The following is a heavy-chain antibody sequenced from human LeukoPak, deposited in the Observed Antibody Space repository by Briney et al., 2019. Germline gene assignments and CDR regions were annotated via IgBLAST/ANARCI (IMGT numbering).Heavy chain of an antibody. CDR2: IRDSGGST. D-gene: IGHD3-10*01. Sequence: GGSLRLSCAASGFTFSSYGMHWVRQAPGKGLEWVSAIRDSGGSTYYADSVKGRFTISRDNSKNTLYLQMNSLRAEHTAVYYCAKGGGDYYYYYMAVRGKGTSATISS. J-gene: IGHJ6*03. V-gene: IGHV3-23*01. CDR3: AKGGGDYYYYYMAV. CDR1: GFTFSSYG.